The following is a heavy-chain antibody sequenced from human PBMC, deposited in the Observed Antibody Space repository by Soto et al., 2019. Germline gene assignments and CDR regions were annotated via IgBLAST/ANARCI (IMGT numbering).Heavy chain of an antibody. Sequence: ASVKVSCKASGYTFTSYGISWVRQAPGQGLEWMGWISAYNGNTNYAQKLQGRVTMTTDTSTSTAYMELRSLRSDDTAVYYCARAGHYDFWSGYHYYYYMDVWGKGTTVTVSS. D-gene: IGHD3-3*01. CDR1: GYTFTSYG. J-gene: IGHJ6*03. CDR2: ISAYNGNT. V-gene: IGHV1-18*01. CDR3: ARAGHYDFWSGYHYYYYMDV.